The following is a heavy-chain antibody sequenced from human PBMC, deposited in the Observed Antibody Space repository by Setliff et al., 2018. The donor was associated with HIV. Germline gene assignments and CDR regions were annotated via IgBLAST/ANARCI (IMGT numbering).Heavy chain of an antibody. V-gene: IGHV1-18*01. Sequence: ASVKVSCKASGYAFSNYGINWVRQGPGLGLEWVAWISAYNGKTDFAQKFQDRVTVTTDSSTNTVYMEVMRLTSDDTAVYYCAREGVATPDEEGYYFDQWGQGTLVTV. CDR2: ISAYNGKT. CDR1: GYAFSNYG. CDR3: AREGVATPDEEGYYFDQ. J-gene: IGHJ4*02. D-gene: IGHD6-13*01.